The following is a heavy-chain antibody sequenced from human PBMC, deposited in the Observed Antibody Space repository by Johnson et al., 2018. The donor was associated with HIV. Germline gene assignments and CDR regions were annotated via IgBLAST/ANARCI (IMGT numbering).Heavy chain of an antibody. J-gene: IGHJ3*02. V-gene: IGHV3-53*01. D-gene: IGHD2-8*01. CDR3: ARLKNGAFDI. CDR2: IYSDGST. CDR1: GFTVSSNY. Sequence: VQLVESGGGLIQPGGSLRLSCAASGFTVSSNYMSWVRQAPGKGLEWVSIIYSDGSTYFADSVKGRFPISRDNSKNTLFLQMNSLRVEDTAVYYCARLKNGAFDILGQGTMVTVSS.